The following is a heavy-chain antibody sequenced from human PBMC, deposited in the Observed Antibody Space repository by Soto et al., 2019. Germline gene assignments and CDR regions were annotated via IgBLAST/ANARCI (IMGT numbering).Heavy chain of an antibody. CDR1: GFTFSSYA. D-gene: IGHD3-22*01. J-gene: IGHJ5*02. V-gene: IGHV3-30-3*01. CDR3: AREVHYDSSGYYPGGWFDP. CDR2: ISYDGSNK. Sequence: GGSLRLSCAASGFTFSSYAMHWVRQAPGKGLEWVAVISYDGSNKYYADSVKGRFTISRDNSKNTLYLQMNSLRAEDTAVYYCAREVHYDSSGYYPGGWFDPWGQGTLVTVSS.